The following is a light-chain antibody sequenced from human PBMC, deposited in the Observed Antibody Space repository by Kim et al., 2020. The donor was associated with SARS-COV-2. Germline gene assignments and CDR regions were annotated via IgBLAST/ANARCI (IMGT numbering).Light chain of an antibody. CDR1: QSVSSSY. V-gene: IGKV3-20*01. CDR3: QQYGSSPPIT. J-gene: IGKJ5*01. Sequence: PGERATRSCRASQSVSSSYLAWYQQKPGQAPRLLIYGASSRASGIPDRFSGSGSGTDFTLTISRLEPEDFAVYYCQQYGSSPPITFGQGTRLEIK. CDR2: GAS.